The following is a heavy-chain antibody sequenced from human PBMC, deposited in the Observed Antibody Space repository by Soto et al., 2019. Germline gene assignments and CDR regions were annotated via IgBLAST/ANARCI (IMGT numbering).Heavy chain of an antibody. D-gene: IGHD3-3*01. CDR3: ARVYYDFWSGYQDWFDP. J-gene: IGHJ5*02. Sequence: ASVKVSCKASGYTFTSYGISWVRQAPGQGFEWMGWISAYNGNTNYAQKLQGRVTMTTDTSTSTAYMELRSLRSDDTAVYYCARVYYDFWSGYQDWFDPWGQGTLVTVSS. V-gene: IGHV1-18*01. CDR2: ISAYNGNT. CDR1: GYTFTSYG.